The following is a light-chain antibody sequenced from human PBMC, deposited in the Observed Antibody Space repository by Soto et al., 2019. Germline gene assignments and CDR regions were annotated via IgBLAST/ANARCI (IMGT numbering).Light chain of an antibody. Sequence: DIQMTQSPLTLSASVEDRVTITCRASQSLDSWLAWYQQKPGKPPKLLIYKTSILDLGVPSRFSGSGTGTECTLTISSLQPDDFATYYCQQYNTYSTFGQGTKGEIK. CDR1: QSLDSW. V-gene: IGKV1-5*03. CDR2: KTS. J-gene: IGKJ1*01. CDR3: QQYNTYST.